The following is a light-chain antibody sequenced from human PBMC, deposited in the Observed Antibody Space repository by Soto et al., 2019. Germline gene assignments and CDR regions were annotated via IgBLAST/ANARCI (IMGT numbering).Light chain of an antibody. CDR3: CSYAGSSWV. J-gene: IGLJ3*02. CDR2: DVS. CDR1: SSDVGGYNY. V-gene: IGLV2-11*01. Sequence: QSVLTQPRSVSGSPGQSVTISCTGTSSDVGGYNYVSWYQQHPGKAPKLMIYDVSKRPSGVPDRFSGSTSGNTASLTISGLQAEDEADYYCCSYAGSSWVFGGGTKLTVL.